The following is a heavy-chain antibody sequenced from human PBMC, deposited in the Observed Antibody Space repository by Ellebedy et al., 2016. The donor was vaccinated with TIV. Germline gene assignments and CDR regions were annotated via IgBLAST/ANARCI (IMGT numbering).Heavy chain of an antibody. CDR2: ISYDGSNK. D-gene: IGHD6-19*01. CDR3: AKVPQQWLPDY. CDR1: GFTFSSYG. Sequence: GESPKISXAASGFTFSSYGMHWVRQAPGKGLEWVAVISYDGSNKYYADSVKGRFTISRDNSKNTLYLQMNSLRAEDTAVYYCAKVPQQWLPDYWGQGTLVTVSS. J-gene: IGHJ4*02. V-gene: IGHV3-30*18.